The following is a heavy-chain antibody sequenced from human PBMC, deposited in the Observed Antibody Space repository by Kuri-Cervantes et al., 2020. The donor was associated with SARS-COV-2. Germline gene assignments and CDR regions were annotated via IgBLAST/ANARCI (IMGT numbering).Heavy chain of an antibody. CDR1: GGSISSSSYY. J-gene: IGHJ3*02. V-gene: IGHV4-61*02. Sequence: LRLSCTVSGGSISSSSYYWGWIRQPPGKGLEWIGRIYTSGSTNYNPSLKSRVTISVDTSKNQFSLKLSSVTAADTAVYYCASSGHKVAFDIWGQGTMVTVSS. CDR2: IYTSGST. CDR3: ASSGHKVAFDI. D-gene: IGHD2-15*01.